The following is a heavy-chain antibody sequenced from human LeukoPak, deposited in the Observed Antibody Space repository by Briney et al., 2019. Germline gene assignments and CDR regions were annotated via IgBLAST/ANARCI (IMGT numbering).Heavy chain of an antibody. J-gene: IGHJ5*02. CDR1: GFTFSSYA. D-gene: IGHD3-10*01. CDR3: ARASMVRGVILSNWFDP. V-gene: IGHV3-33*01. CDR2: IWYDGSNK. Sequence: GGSLRLSCAASGFTFSSYAMHWVRQAPGKGLEWVAVIWYDGSNKYYEDSVKGRFIISRDNSKNTLYLQMNSLRVEDTAVYYCARASMVRGVILSNWFDPWGQGTLPTVSS.